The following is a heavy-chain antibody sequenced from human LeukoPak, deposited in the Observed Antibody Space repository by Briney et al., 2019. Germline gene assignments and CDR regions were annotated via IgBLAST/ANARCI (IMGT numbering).Heavy chain of an antibody. Sequence: SETLSLTCTVSGGSISTSTYYWGWIRQPPGKGLEWIGYIYNSGVTYYNPSLKSRVTISVDTSKNQFSLKLSSVTAADTAVYYCARVNWYFDLWGRGTLVTVSS. CDR2: IYNSGVT. V-gene: IGHV4-30-4*08. CDR1: GGSISTSTYY. CDR3: ARVNWYFDL. J-gene: IGHJ2*01.